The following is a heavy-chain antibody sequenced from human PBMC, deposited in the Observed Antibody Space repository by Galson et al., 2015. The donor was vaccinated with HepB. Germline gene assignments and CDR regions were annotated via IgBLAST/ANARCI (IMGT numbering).Heavy chain of an antibody. CDR3: ARDEGDTAMVFVRDYYYYYGMDV. Sequence: SLRLSCAASGFTFSSYGMHWVRQAPGKGLEWVAVIWYDGSNKYYADSAKGRFTISRDNSKNTLYLQMNSLRAEDTAVYYCARDEGDTAMVFVRDYYYYYGMDVWGQGTTVTVSS. D-gene: IGHD5-18*01. CDR2: IWYDGSNK. CDR1: GFTFSSYG. J-gene: IGHJ6*02. V-gene: IGHV3-33*01.